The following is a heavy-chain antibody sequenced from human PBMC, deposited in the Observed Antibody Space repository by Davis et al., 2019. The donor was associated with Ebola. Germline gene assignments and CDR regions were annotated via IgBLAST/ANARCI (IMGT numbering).Heavy chain of an antibody. CDR1: GFTFSDYY. D-gene: IGHD4-17*01. CDR3: ARVRANGDFSD. J-gene: IGHJ1*01. Sequence: PGGSLRLSCAASGFTFSDYYMSWIRQAPGKGLEWVSYISSSGSTIYYADSVKGRFTISRDNAKSSVHLQMNSLRAEDTAVYYCARVRANGDFSDWGQGTLVTVSS. V-gene: IGHV3-11*04. CDR2: ISSSGSTI.